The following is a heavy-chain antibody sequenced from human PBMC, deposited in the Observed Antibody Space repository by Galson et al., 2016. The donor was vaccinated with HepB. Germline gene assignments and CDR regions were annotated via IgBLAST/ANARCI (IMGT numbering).Heavy chain of an antibody. V-gene: IGHV3-53*01. CDR2: IYSGGST. CDR3: TCGRSPGAY. CDR1: GSTVSNNY. D-gene: IGHD3-16*02. J-gene: IGHJ4*02. Sequence: SLRLSCAASGSTVSNNYMSWVRQAPGKGLECVSLIYSGGSTSYADSVKGRFTISRDHFKNTLYLQMNSLRAEDTAVYFCTCGRSPGAYWGQGTLVTVSS.